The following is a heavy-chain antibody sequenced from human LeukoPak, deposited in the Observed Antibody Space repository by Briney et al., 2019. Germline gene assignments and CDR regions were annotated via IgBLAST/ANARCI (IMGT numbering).Heavy chain of an antibody. V-gene: IGHV4-59*01. D-gene: IGHD5-24*01. CDR1: GGSNSSYY. CDR3: ARDRGDGYYYAMDV. Sequence: SETLSLTCTVSGGSNSSYYWSWIRQPPGKGLXXXGYIYYTGSTYYNPSLKSRVTISVDTSKTQFSLRLSSVTAADTAVYYCARDRGDGYYYAMDVWGKGTTVTVSS. CDR2: IYYTGST. J-gene: IGHJ6*04.